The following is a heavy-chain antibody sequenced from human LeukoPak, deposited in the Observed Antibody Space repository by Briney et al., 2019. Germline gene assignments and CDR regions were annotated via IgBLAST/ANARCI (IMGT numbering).Heavy chain of an antibody. CDR2: IIPIFGTA. CDR1: GGTFSSYA. Sequence: SVKVSCKASGGTFSSYAIRWVRQAPGQGLEWMGGIIPIFGTANYAQKFQGRVTITADESTSTAYMELSSLRSEDTAVYYCASYGDYEYYFDYWGQGTLVTVSS. D-gene: IGHD4-17*01. V-gene: IGHV1-69*13. J-gene: IGHJ4*02. CDR3: ASYGDYEYYFDY.